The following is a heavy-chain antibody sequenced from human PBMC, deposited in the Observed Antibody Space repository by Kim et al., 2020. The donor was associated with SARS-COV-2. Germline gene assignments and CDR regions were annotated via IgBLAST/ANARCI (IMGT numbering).Heavy chain of an antibody. V-gene: IGHV3-23*01. CDR2: ISGSGGST. J-gene: IGHJ4*02. D-gene: IGHD2-2*01. CDR1: GFTFSSYA. CDR3: AKAEDIVVVPAAPLAFDY. Sequence: GGSLRLSCAASGFTFSSYAMSWVRQAPGKGLEWVSAISGSGGSTYYADSVKGRFTISRDNSKNTLYLQMNSLRAEDTAVYYCAKAEDIVVVPAAPLAFDYWGQGTLVTVSS.